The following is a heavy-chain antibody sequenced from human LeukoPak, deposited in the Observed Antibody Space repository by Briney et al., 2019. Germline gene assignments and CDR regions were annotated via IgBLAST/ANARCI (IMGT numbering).Heavy chain of an antibody. CDR3: AKEYNWNVPHYMNV. J-gene: IGHJ6*03. CDR2: IRYDGSDK. Sequence: EAGGSLRLSCAASGFTFSSFGMHWVRQAPGRGLEWVAFIRYDGSDKYNPDSVKGRFTISRDNSKNTLYLQMNSLRVDDTAVYYCAKEYNWNVPHYMNVWGKGTTVTVSS. V-gene: IGHV3-30*02. CDR1: GFTFSSFG. D-gene: IGHD1-1*01.